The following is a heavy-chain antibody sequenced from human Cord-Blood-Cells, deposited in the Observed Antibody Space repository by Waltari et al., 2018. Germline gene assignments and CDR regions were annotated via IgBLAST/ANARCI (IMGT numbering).Heavy chain of an antibody. V-gene: IGHV3-33*01. CDR2: IWYDGSNK. J-gene: IGHJ4*02. CDR1: GFTFSSYG. Sequence: QVQLVESGGGVVQPGRSLRLSWAAPGFTFSSYGMHWVRQAPGKGLEWVAVIWYDGSNKYYADSVKGRFTISRDNSKNTLYLQMNSLRAEDTAVYYCARGRGITGTTDYWGQGTLVTVSS. CDR3: ARGRGITGTTDY. D-gene: IGHD1-7*01.